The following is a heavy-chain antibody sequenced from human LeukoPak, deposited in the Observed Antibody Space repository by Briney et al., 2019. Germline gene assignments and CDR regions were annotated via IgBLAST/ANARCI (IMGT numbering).Heavy chain of an antibody. Sequence: ASVKVSCKASGYTFTGHYMHWVRQAPGQGLQWMGWINPNSGDTHFPQKFQGRVTMTTDTSITTAYMELSRLRSDDTAVYYCARGGNYGSGTYTAFYYWGEGALVTVSP. V-gene: IGHV1-2*02. D-gene: IGHD3-10*01. CDR1: GYTFTGHY. CDR3: ARGGNYGSGTYTAFYY. CDR2: INPNSGDT. J-gene: IGHJ4*02.